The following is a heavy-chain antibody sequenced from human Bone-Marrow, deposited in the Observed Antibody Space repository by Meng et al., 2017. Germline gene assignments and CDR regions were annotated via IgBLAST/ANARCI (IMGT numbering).Heavy chain of an antibody. CDR1: GGSISSGGYY. V-gene: IGHV4-31*01. J-gene: IGHJ4*02. D-gene: IGHD1-26*01. Sequence: LRVAAPGLVKPSQTLSLTCTVSGGSISSGGYYWSWIRQHPGKGLEWIGYIYYSGSTYYNPSLKSLVTISVDTSKNQFSLKLSSVTAADTAVYYCARVGYSGSRVTSYYFDYWGQGTLVTVSS. CDR3: ARVGYSGSRVTSYYFDY. CDR2: IYYSGST.